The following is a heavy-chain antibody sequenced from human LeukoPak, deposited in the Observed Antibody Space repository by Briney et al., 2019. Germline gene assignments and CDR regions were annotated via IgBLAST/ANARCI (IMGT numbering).Heavy chain of an antibody. D-gene: IGHD6-13*01. J-gene: IGHJ6*02. CDR3: ARGQHYYYYYGMDV. V-gene: IGHV4-34*01. CDR1: GGSFSGYY. CDR2: INHSGST. Sequence: SETLSLTCAVYGGSFSGYYWSWIRQPPRKGLEWIGEINHSGSTNYNPSLKSRVTISVDTSKNQFSLKLSSVTAADTAVYYCARGQHYYYYYGMDVWGQGTTVTVSS.